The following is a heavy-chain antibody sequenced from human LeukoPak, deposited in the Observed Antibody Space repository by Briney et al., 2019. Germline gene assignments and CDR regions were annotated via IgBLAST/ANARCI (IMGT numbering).Heavy chain of an antibody. CDR3: ARDGGSGSYYYYGMDV. J-gene: IGHJ6*02. CDR2: INPNSSGT. V-gene: IGHV1-2*04. Sequence: GASVKVSCKASGYTFTGYYMHWVRQAPGQGLEWMGWINPNSSGTNYAQKFQGWVTMTRDTSISTAYMELSRLRSDDTAVYYCARDGGSGSYYYYGMDVWGQGTTVTVSS. CDR1: GYTFTGYY. D-gene: IGHD3-10*01.